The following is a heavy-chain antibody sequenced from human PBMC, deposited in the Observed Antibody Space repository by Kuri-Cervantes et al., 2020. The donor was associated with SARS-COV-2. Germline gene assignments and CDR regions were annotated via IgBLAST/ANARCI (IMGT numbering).Heavy chain of an antibody. D-gene: IGHD4-17*01. V-gene: IGHV3-21*04. CDR3: AKGHDYGDFTGHFDY. J-gene: IGHJ4*02. CDR1: GFTFSSYS. CDR2: ISSSSSYI. Sequence: GGSLRLSCAASGFTFSSYSMNWVRQAPGKGLEWVSSISSSSSYIYYADSVKGRFTISRDNAKNSLYLQMNSLRAEDTAVYYCAKGHDYGDFTGHFDYWGQGTLVTVSS.